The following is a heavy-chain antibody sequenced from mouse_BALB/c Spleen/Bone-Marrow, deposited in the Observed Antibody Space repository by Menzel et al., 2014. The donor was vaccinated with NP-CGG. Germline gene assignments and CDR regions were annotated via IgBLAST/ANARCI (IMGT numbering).Heavy chain of an antibody. J-gene: IGHJ4*01. CDR2: IWSGGNT. CDR1: GLSLTDYG. Sequence: VQLQQSGPGLVQPSQSLSITCTVSGLSLTDYGVHWVRQSPGKGLEWLGVIWSGGNTDYNAAFISRLSISKDNSKSQVFFKMNRLQANDTAIYYCARKSYYYGKGAMDYWGQGTSVTVSS. V-gene: IGHV2-2*02. D-gene: IGHD1-1*01. CDR3: ARKSYYYGKGAMDY.